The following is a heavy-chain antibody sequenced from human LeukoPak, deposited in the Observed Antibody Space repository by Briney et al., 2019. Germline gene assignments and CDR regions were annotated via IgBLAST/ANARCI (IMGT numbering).Heavy chain of an antibody. CDR3: ARGGIAAAGFSY. J-gene: IGHJ4*02. Sequence: SETLSLTCAVYGGSFSGYYWSWIRQPPGKGLEWIGEINHSGSTNYNPSLKSRVTISVDTSKNQFSLKLSSVTAADTAVYYCARGGIAAAGFSYWGQGTLVTVSS. V-gene: IGHV4-34*01. CDR2: INHSGST. CDR1: GGSFSGYY. D-gene: IGHD6-13*01.